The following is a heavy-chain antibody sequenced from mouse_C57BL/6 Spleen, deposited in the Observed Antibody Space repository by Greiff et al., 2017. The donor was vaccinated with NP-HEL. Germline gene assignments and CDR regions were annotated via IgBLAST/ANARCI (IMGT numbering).Heavy chain of an antibody. V-gene: IGHV5-12*01. Sequence: EVKVVESGGGLVQPGGSLKLSCAASGFTFSDYYMYWVRQTPEKRLEWVAYISNGGGSTYYPDTVKGRFTISRDNAKNTLYLQMSRLKSEDTAMYYCARHDGDYDAWFAYWGQGTLVTVSA. D-gene: IGHD2-4*01. J-gene: IGHJ3*01. CDR2: ISNGGGST. CDR3: ARHDGDYDAWFAY. CDR1: GFTFSDYY.